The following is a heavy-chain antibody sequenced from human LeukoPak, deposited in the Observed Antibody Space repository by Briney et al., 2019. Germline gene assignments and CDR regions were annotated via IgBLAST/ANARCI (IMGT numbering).Heavy chain of an antibody. CDR1: GFTFSSYS. CDR3: ARGHITMIVVVTANDY. J-gene: IGHJ4*02. V-gene: IGHV3-48*04. Sequence: GGSLRLSCAASGFTFSSYSMNWVRQAPGKGLEWVSYISSSSSTIYYADSVKGRFTISRDNAKNSLYLQMNSLRAEDTAVYYCARGHITMIVVVTANDYWGQGTLVTVSS. D-gene: IGHD3-22*01. CDR2: ISSSSSTI.